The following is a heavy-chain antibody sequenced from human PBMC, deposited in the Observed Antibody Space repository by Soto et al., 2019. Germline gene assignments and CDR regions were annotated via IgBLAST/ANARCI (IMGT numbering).Heavy chain of an antibody. V-gene: IGHV3-9*01. CDR1: GFTFDDYA. J-gene: IGHJ4*02. D-gene: IGHD3-10*01. CDR3: AKQHPPLGGFDY. Sequence: GGSLRLSCAASGFTFDDYAMHWVRQAPGKGLEWVSGISWNSGSIGYEDSVKGRFTISRDNAKNSLYLQMNSLRAEDTDLYYCAKQHPPLGGFDYWGQGTLVTSPQ. CDR2: ISWNSGSI.